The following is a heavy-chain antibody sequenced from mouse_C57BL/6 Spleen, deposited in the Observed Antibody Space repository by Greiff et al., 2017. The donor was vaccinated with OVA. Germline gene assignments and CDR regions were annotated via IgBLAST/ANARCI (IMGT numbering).Heavy chain of an antibody. Sequence: EVQLQQSGAELVKPGASVKLSCTASGFNIKDYYMHWVKQRTEQGLEWIGRIDPEDGETKYAPQFQGKATITADTSSNTAYLQLSSLTSEDTAVYYCARRTAQATGYFDYWGQGTTLTVSS. D-gene: IGHD3-2*02. CDR1: GFNIKDYY. V-gene: IGHV14-2*01. CDR2: IDPEDGET. J-gene: IGHJ2*01. CDR3: ARRTAQATGYFDY.